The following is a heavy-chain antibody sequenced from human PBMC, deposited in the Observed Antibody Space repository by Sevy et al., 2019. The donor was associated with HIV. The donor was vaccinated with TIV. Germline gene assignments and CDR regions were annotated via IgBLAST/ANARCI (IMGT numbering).Heavy chain of an antibody. CDR1: GFTFSSYS. CDR2: ISSSSSTI. V-gene: IGHV3-48*02. CDR3: ARDEGNYDSSGYYFYYYYYYGMDV. D-gene: IGHD3-22*01. Sequence: GGSLRLSCAASGFTFSSYSMNWVRQAPGKGLEWVSYISSSSSTIYYAHSVKGRFTISRDNAKNSLYLQMNSLRDEDTAVYYCARDEGNYDSSGYYFYYYYYYGMDVWGQGTTVTVSS. J-gene: IGHJ6*02.